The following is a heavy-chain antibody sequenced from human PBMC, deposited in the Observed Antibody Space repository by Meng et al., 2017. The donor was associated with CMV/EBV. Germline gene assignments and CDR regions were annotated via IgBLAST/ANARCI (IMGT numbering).Heavy chain of an antibody. D-gene: IGHD3-3*01. Sequence: ASVMVSCKASGYPFTGYYMHWLRQAPGQGLEWMGWINPNSGGTNYAQKFQGRVTMTRDTSISTAYMELSRLRSDDTAVYYCARDWTIPYYGRDVWGQGTTVTVSS. CDR2: INPNSGGT. V-gene: IGHV1-2*02. CDR1: GYPFTGYY. J-gene: IGHJ6*02. CDR3: ARDWTIPYYGRDV.